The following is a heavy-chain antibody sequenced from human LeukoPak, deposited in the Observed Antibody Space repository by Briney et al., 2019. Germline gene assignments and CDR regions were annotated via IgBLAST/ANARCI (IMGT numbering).Heavy chain of an antibody. Sequence: SETLSLTCTVSGGSISSSSYYWGWLRQPPGKGLEWIGSIYYSGSTYYNPSLKSRVTISVDTSKNQFSLKLSSVTAADTAVYYCARGWPGGEGFDYWGQGTLVTVSS. J-gene: IGHJ4*02. V-gene: IGHV4-39*07. CDR3: ARGWPGGEGFDY. CDR2: IYYSGST. D-gene: IGHD2-21*01. CDR1: GGSISSSSYY.